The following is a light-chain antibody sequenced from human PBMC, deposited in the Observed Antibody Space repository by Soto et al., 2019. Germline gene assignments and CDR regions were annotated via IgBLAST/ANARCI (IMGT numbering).Light chain of an antibody. J-gene: IGKJ1*01. V-gene: IGKV3-20*01. CDR2: GAS. CDR1: KSVDSSF. CDR3: QQYMSSVT. Sequence: EIVLTQTPGSLSLSPGERATLSCRASKSVDSSFFAWYQMKPGQAPRLLIYGASKRATGVPDRFSGSGSGTDFTLTISRLEPEDFAVYYCQQYMSSVTFGQGTKVEI.